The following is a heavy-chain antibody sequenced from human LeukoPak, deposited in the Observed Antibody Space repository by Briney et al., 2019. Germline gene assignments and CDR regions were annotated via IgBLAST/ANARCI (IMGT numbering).Heavy chain of an antibody. CDR1: GGSISHYY. CDR3: ARPYSSSWSAAWFDP. V-gene: IGHV4-59*05. CDR2: IYYSGST. J-gene: IGHJ5*02. Sequence: SETLSLTCTVSGGSISHYYWSWIRQSPGKGLEWIGSIYYSGSTYYNPSLKSRVTISVDTSKNQFSLKLSSVTAADTAVYYCARPYSSSWSAAWFDPWGQGTLVTVSS. D-gene: IGHD6-13*01.